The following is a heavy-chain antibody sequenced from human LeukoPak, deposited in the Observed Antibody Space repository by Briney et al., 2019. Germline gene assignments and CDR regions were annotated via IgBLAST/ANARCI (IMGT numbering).Heavy chain of an antibody. CDR3: AREAGSYRRFDY. J-gene: IGHJ4*02. CDR2: ISYDGSNK. CDR1: GFSFSEYA. V-gene: IGHV3-30-3*01. D-gene: IGHD1-26*01. Sequence: GGSLRLSCAASGFSFSEYAMHWVRQAPGKGLEWVAVISYDGSNKYYADSVKGRFTISRDNSKNTLYLQMNSLRAEDTAVYYCAREAGSYRRFDYWGQGTLVTVSS.